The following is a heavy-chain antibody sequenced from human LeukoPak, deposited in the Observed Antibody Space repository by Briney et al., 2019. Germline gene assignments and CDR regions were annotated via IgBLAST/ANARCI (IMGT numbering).Heavy chain of an antibody. CDR2: ISYDGSNK. D-gene: IGHD1-1*01. Sequence: PGGSLRLSCAASGFTFSSYAMHWVRQAPGKGLEWVAVISYDGSNKYYADSVKGRFTISRDNSKNTLYLQMNSLRAEDTAVYYCAKDVDDGPIDYWGQGTLVTVSS. CDR3: AKDVDDGPIDY. J-gene: IGHJ4*02. V-gene: IGHV3-30*04. CDR1: GFTFSSYA.